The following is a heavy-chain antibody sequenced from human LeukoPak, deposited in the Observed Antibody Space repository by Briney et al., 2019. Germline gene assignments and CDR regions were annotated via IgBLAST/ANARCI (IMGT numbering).Heavy chain of an antibody. D-gene: IGHD4-17*01. J-gene: IGHJ4*02. CDR1: GGTFSSYA. V-gene: IGHV1-69*13. CDR3: ARPRREIDDYGDYGQFDY. Sequence: ASVTVSCKASGGTFSSYAISWVRQAPGQGLEWMGGIIPIFGTANYAQKFQGRVTITADESTSTAYMELSSLRSEDTAVYYCARPRREIDDYGDYGQFDYWGQGTLVTVSS. CDR2: IIPIFGTA.